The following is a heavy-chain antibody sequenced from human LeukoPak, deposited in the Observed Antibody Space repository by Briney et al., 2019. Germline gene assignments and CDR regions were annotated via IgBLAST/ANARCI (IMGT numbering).Heavy chain of an antibody. CDR3: ASSVVPATKYYYYYYMDV. CDR2: INPNSGGT. Sequence: ASVKVSCKASGYTFTGYYMHWVRQAPGQGLEWMGWINPNSGGTNYAQKFQGRVTMTRDTSISTAYMELSRLRSDDTAVYYCASSVVPATKYYYYYYMDVWGKGTTVTVSS. J-gene: IGHJ6*03. CDR1: GYTFTGYY. D-gene: IGHD2-2*01. V-gene: IGHV1-2*02.